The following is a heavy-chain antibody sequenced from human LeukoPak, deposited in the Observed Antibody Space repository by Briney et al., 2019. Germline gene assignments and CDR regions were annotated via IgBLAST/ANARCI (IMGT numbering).Heavy chain of an antibody. Sequence: SETLSLTCTVSGGSISSYYWSWIRQPPGKGLEWIGYIYYSGSTNYNPSLKSRVTISVDTSKNQFSLKLSSVTPADTAVYYCARVPPYYYDSSGLAGYAFDIWGQGTMVTVSS. CDR2: IYYSGST. V-gene: IGHV4-59*01. D-gene: IGHD3-22*01. J-gene: IGHJ3*02. CDR3: ARVPPYYYDSSGLAGYAFDI. CDR1: GGSISSYY.